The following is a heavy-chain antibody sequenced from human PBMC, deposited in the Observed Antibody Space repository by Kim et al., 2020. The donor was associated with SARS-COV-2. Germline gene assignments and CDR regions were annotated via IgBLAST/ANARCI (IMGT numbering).Heavy chain of an antibody. CDR1: GGSFSAYY. CDR3: ARGTMDV. Sequence: SETLSLTCAVYGGSFSAYYWRWIRQSPGKGLEWIGEINHTGSTNYNPSLKSRVTISVDTSKNQFSLKLASVTAADTAVYYCARGTMDVWGQGTTVTVSS. V-gene: IGHV4-34*01. J-gene: IGHJ6*02. CDR2: INHTGST.